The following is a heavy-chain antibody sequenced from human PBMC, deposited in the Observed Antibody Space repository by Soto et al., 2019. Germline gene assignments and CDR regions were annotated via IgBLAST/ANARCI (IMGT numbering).Heavy chain of an antibody. CDR3: ARGPMTTVTGYYYYYYMDV. Sequence: SETLSLTCAVYGGSFSGYYWSWIRQPPGKGLEWIGEINHSGSTNYNPSLKSRVTISVDTSKNQFSLKLSSVTAADTAVYYCARGPMTTVTGYYYYYYMDVWGKGTTVTVSS. CDR2: INHSGST. J-gene: IGHJ6*03. V-gene: IGHV4-34*01. D-gene: IGHD4-4*01. CDR1: GGSFSGYY.